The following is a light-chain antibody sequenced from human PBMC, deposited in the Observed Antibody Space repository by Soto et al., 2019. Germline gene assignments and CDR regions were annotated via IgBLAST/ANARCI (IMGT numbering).Light chain of an antibody. V-gene: IGLV2-14*03. J-gene: IGLJ3*02. CDR2: DDS. Sequence: QSALTQPPSVSGSPGQSITVSCTGTSSDIGASIYVSWYQQHPGTAPKLIISDDSNRPSGVSNRFSGSKSGSTASLTISGRQDEDEEYYYCTSDSSYTAWVFGGGTKVTVL. CDR1: SSDIGASIY. CDR3: TSDSSYTAWV.